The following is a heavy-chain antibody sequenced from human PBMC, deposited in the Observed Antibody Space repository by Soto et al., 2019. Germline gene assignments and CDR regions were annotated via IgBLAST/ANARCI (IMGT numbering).Heavy chain of an antibody. CDR1: GYTFSNFW. Sequence: PGESLQISCQCSGYTFSNFWIGCVRQLPGKGLEWIGIIYPGDHETRYSPSFHGKVTISADKSINTAYLQWNSLEASDTAFYFCARSPRSSPYFEYWGEGALVTVSS. J-gene: IGHJ4*02. V-gene: IGHV5-51*01. D-gene: IGHD6-13*01. CDR3: ARSPRSSPYFEY. CDR2: IYPGDHET.